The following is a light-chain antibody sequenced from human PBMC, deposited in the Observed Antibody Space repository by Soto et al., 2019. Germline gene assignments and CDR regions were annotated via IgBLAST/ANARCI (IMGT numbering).Light chain of an antibody. CDR3: TSYVGNDIWV. Sequence: QSVLTQPPSASGSPGQSVTISCTGTSSDVGAYKYDSWYQQYPGKAPKLMIYEVTKRPSGVPDRFSGSKSGNTASLTVSGLQAEYEADYYCTSYVGNDIWVFGGGTKVTVL. CDR1: SSDVGAYKY. J-gene: IGLJ3*02. CDR2: EVT. V-gene: IGLV2-8*01.